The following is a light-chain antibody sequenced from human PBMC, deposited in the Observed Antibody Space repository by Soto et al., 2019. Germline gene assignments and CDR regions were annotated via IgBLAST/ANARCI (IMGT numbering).Light chain of an antibody. V-gene: IGLV2-11*01. CDR1: SSDVGGYKY. CDR3: CAYAGSYTVL. Sequence: QSALTQPRSVSGSPGQSVTISCTGTSSDVGGYKYVSWYQQHPGKVPKLMMFDVSERPSGVPDRFSGSKSGNTASLSISGLQAGDEADYYCCAYAGSYTVLFGGGTKLTVL. CDR2: DVS. J-gene: IGLJ2*01.